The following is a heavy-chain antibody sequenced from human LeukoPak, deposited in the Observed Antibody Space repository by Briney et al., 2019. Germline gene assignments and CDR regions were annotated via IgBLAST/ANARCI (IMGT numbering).Heavy chain of an antibody. CDR2: ISAYNGNT. Sequence: ASVTVSCKASGYTFTSYGISWVRQAPGQGLEWMGWISAYNGNTNYAQKLQGRVTMTTDTSTSTAYMELRSLRSDDTAVYYCAREVNTWSDYYYGMDVWGQGTTVTVSS. V-gene: IGHV1-18*01. D-gene: IGHD2-8*01. J-gene: IGHJ6*02. CDR1: GYTFTSYG. CDR3: AREVNTWSDYYYGMDV.